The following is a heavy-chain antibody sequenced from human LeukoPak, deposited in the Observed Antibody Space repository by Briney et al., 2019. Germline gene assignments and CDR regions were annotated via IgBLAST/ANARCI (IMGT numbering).Heavy chain of an antibody. D-gene: IGHD6-19*01. Sequence: NPSETLSLTCAVYGGSFSGYYWSWIRQPPGKGLEWNGEINHSGSTNYNPSLKSRVTISVDTSKNQFSLKLTAVTAADTAVYYCARNSAVATSRSWFDPWGQGTLVTVSS. J-gene: IGHJ5*02. V-gene: IGHV4-34*01. CDR1: GGSFSGYY. CDR2: INHSGST. CDR3: ARNSAVATSRSWFDP.